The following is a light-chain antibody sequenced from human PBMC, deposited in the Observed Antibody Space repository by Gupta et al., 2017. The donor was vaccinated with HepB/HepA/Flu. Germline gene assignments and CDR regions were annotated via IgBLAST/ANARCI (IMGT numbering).Light chain of an antibody. CDR3: QQLNSYPYT. Sequence: IKLSQSPSFLSASVGDRVTITCRASQGISSYLAWYQQKPGKAPKLLISAASTLQSGVPSRFSGSGSGTEFTLTISSLQPEDFATYYCQQLNSYPYTFGQGTKLEIK. CDR1: QGISSY. J-gene: IGKJ2*01. CDR2: AAS. V-gene: IGKV1-9*01.